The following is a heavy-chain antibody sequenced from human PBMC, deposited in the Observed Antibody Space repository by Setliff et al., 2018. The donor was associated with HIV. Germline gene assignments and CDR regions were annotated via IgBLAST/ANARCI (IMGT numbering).Heavy chain of an antibody. Sequence: GASVKVSCKASGYTFTSYGISWVRQAPGQGLEWMGWISAYSDETSYSQNLQGRLTMTTDTSTGTAYMELRSLGSDDTAIYFCATMQFGDFDYWGQGTLVTVSS. D-gene: IGHD3-10*01. CDR2: ISAYSDET. J-gene: IGHJ4*02. CDR3: ATMQFGDFDY. V-gene: IGHV1-18*01. CDR1: GYTFTSYG.